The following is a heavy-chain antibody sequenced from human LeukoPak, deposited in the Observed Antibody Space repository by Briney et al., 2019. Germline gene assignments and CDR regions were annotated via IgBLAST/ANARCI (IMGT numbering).Heavy chain of an antibody. J-gene: IGHJ6*02. V-gene: IGHV1-24*01. D-gene: IGHD6-19*01. CDR2: FDPEDGET. CDR3: ATTAYSSGLYYYGMDV. Sequence: ASVKVSCKVSGYTLTELSMHWVRQAPGKGLEWMGGFDPEDGETIYAQKFQGRVTMTEDTSTDTAYMELSSLRSEDMAVYYCATTAYSSGLYYYGMDVWGQGTTVTVSS. CDR1: GYTLTELS.